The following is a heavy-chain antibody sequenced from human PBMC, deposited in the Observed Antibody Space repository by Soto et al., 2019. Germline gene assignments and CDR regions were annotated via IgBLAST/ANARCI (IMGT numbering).Heavy chain of an antibody. J-gene: IGHJ6*02. D-gene: IGHD2-21*02. CDR3: IQSRCGGDCLQSYASYYYYGMDV. CDR2: IYWHDDK. Sequence: QITLKESGPTLVKPTQTLTLTCTFSAFSLSTGGVGVGWIRQPPGKALEWLALIYWHDDKRYSPSLRSRLTITKDTSKTQVVLTMTNMDPVDTATYYCIQSRCGGDCLQSYASYYYYGMDVWGQGTTVTVSS. CDR1: AFSLSTGGVG. V-gene: IGHV2-5*01.